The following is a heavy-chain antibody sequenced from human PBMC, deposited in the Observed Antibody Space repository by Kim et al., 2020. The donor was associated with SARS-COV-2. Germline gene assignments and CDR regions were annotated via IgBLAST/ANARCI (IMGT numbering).Heavy chain of an antibody. CDR1: GFTFSTYW. V-gene: IGHV3-74*01. Sequence: GGSLRLSCAASGFTFSTYWMHWVRQTPGKGLVWVSRINGDGTTTTYADSVKGRITISRDNAENTIYLQVNSLRAEDTAVYYCASSGSYNKSPNYWGQGALVTVSS. CDR2: INGDGTTT. CDR3: ASSGSYNKSPNY. D-gene: IGHD1-26*01. J-gene: IGHJ4*02.